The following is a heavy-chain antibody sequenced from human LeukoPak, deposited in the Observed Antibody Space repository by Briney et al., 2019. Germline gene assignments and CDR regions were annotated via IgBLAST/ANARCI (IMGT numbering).Heavy chain of an antibody. V-gene: IGHV4-39*01. D-gene: IGHD6-19*01. Sequence: PSETLSLTCTLSGGSISSSSYYWGWIRQPPGKGLEWIGSIYYSGSTYYNPSLKSRVTISVDTSKNQFSLKLSSVTAADTAVYYCARHDIAVAALDYWGQGTLVTVSS. CDR3: ARHDIAVAALDY. J-gene: IGHJ4*02. CDR1: GGSISSSSYY. CDR2: IYYSGST.